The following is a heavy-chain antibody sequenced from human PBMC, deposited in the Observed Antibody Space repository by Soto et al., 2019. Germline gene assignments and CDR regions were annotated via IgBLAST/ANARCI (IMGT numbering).Heavy chain of an antibody. Sequence: GGSLRLSCAGSGFTFNRNAMSWVRQAPGKGLEWVSGITGNSAFTYYADSVKGRFTISRDNSKNTLYLQMNTLRVEDTAVYYCAKNRDYDYEDFDVWGQGTVVTVSS. D-gene: IGHD3-16*01. V-gene: IGHV3-23*01. CDR2: ITGNSAFT. J-gene: IGHJ3*01. CDR1: GFTFNRNA. CDR3: AKNRDYDYEDFDV.